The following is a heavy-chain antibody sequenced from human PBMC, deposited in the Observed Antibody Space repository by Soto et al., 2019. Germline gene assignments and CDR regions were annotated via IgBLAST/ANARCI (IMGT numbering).Heavy chain of an antibody. CDR1: GYTFTSYY. D-gene: IGHD2-15*01. V-gene: IGHV1-46*03. CDR3: ARASLYCSGGSCPDY. CDR2: INPSGGST. J-gene: IGHJ4*02. Sequence: ASVKVSCKASGYTFTSYYMHWVRQAPGQGLEWMGIINPSGGSTSYAQKLQGRVTITRDTSTSTVYMELSSLRSEDTAVYFCARASLYCSGGSCPDYWGQGTLVTVSS.